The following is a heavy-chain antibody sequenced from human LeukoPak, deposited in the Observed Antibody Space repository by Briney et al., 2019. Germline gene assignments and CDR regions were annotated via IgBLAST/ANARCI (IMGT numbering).Heavy chain of an antibody. V-gene: IGHV1-69*05. CDR2: IIPIFGTA. CDR3: ARVKETGTTSTMDY. J-gene: IGHJ4*02. CDR1: GGTFSSYA. Sequence: ASVKVSCKASGGTFSSYAISWVRQAPGQGLEWMGGIIPIFGTANYAQKFQGRVTITTDESTSTAYMELSSLRSEDTAVYYCARVKETGTTSTMDYWGQGTLVTVSS. D-gene: IGHD1-7*01.